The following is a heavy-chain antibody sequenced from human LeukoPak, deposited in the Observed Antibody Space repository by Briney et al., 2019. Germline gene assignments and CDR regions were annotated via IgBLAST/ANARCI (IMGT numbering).Heavy chain of an antibody. D-gene: IGHD6-19*01. J-gene: IGHJ4*02. CDR1: GFTFTSYP. CDR2: ISGSGVSP. V-gene: IGHV3-23*01. Sequence: PGGSLRLSCAASGFTFTSYPMTWVRQAPGKGLEWVSAISGSGVSPYYADSVKGRFTISRDNSKNTVYLQMNSLRAEDTAVYYCAKVTPGIAVAGAFDYWGQGTLVTVSS. CDR3: AKVTPGIAVAGAFDY.